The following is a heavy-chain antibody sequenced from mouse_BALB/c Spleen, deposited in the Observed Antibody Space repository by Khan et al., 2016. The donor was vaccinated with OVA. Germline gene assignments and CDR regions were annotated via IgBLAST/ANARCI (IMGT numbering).Heavy chain of an antibody. J-gene: IGHJ4*01. CDR2: IYPSDSYT. Sequence: QVQLKQSGAELVRPGASVKLSCKASGYTFTSYWINWVKQRPGQGLEWIGNIYPSDSYTDYNQKFKDKATMTVDKSSSTAYMQLSSPTSEDSAVYYCSCHCSSYDAMDYWGQGTSVTVSS. V-gene: IGHV1-69*02. D-gene: IGHD1-1*01. CDR3: SCHCSSYDAMDY. CDR1: GYTFTSYW.